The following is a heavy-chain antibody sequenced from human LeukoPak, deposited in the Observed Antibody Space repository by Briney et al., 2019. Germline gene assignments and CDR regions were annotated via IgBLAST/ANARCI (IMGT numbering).Heavy chain of an antibody. Sequence: ASVKVSCKASGYTFTSYGISWVRQAPGQGLEWMGWISAYNGNTNYAQKFQGRVTMTRDTSISTAYMELSRLRSDDTAVYYCARNYYDILTGYLDLPYFQHWGQGTLVTVSS. V-gene: IGHV1-18*01. CDR3: ARNYYDILTGYLDLPYFQH. D-gene: IGHD3-9*01. CDR2: ISAYNGNT. CDR1: GYTFTSYG. J-gene: IGHJ1*01.